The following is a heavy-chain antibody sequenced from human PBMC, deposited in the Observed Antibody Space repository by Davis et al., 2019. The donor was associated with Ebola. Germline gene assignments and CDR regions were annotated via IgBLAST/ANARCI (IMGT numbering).Heavy chain of an antibody. V-gene: IGHV3-21*01. D-gene: IGHD5-12*01. CDR2: ISSDSDYI. J-gene: IGHJ4*02. CDR3: ATDPFGGHDIDSDS. CDR1: GFTFSTYS. Sequence: GESLKISCAASGFTFSTYSMSWVRQAPGKALEWVSSISSDSDYIYYADSAKGRFTISRDNAKNSLFLQMNSLRVDDTAVYYCATDPFGGHDIDSDSWGQGTLVTVLS.